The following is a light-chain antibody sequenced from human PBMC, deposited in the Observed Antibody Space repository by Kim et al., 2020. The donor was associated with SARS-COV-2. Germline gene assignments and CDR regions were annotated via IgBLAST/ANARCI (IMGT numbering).Light chain of an antibody. V-gene: IGLV7-46*01. Sequence: PGGTVTRPCGSSTRPVTSGHFPYWFQQKPGQAPRTLIYDTGNRRSWTPARFSGSLLGGKAALTLSAAQPEDEADYYCLLSYSDSRVFGGGTQLTVL. CDR2: DTG. J-gene: IGLJ2*01. CDR1: TRPVTSGHF. CDR3: LLSYSDSRV.